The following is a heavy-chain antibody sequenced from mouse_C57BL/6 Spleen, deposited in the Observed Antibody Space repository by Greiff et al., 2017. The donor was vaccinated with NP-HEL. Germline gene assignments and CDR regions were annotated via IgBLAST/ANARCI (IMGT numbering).Heavy chain of an antibody. Sequence: QVHVKQSGPGLVQPSQSLSITCTVSGFSLTSYGVHWVRQSPGKGLEWLGAIWRGGSTDYNAAFISRLSISKDNSKSQVFFKMNSLQADDTAIYYCARNGPYFDVWGTGTTVTVSS. CDR2: IWRGGST. V-gene: IGHV2-2*01. J-gene: IGHJ1*03. CDR1: GFSLTSYG. CDR3: ARNGPYFDV.